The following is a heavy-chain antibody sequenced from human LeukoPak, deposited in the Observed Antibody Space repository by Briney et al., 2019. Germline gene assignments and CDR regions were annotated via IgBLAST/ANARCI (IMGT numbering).Heavy chain of an antibody. D-gene: IGHD2-2*01. CDR1: GYTFTSYY. CDR2: INPSGGST. J-gene: IGHJ6*02. V-gene: IGHV1-46*01. Sequence: ASVKVSCKASGYTFTSYYMHWVRQAPGQGLEWMGIINPSGGSTSYAQKFQGRVTMTRDTSTSTVYMELSSLRSEDTAVYYCARDGNQLLAYHYYYGMDVWGQGTTVTVSS. CDR3: ARDGNQLLAYHYYYGMDV.